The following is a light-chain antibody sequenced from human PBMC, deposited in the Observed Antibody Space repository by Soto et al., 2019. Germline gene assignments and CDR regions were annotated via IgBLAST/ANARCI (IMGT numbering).Light chain of an antibody. V-gene: IGLV3-21*02. CDR1: NIGSKS. CDR2: DDS. Sequence: SYELTQPPSVSVAPGQTASITCGGSNIGSKSVQWYRQKPGQAPLLVVNDDSDRRSGIPERFSGSNSGNTATLTISRVEAGDEADYYCQVWDNTNDHPVYVFGTGTKLTVL. CDR3: QVWDNTNDHPVYV. J-gene: IGLJ1*01.